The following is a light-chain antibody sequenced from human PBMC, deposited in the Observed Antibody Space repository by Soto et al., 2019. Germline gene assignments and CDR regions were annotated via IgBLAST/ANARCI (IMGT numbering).Light chain of an antibody. CDR2: GAS. Sequence: DIQMTQSPSTLSASVGDRVTITCRASQSVGSWLAWYQQKPGKAPKLLIYGASSLESGVASRFSGSGSGTDFTLTISRLEPEDFAVYYCQQYADSPITFGPGTKVDIK. CDR3: QQYADSPIT. J-gene: IGKJ3*01. CDR1: QSVGSW. V-gene: IGKV1-5*01.